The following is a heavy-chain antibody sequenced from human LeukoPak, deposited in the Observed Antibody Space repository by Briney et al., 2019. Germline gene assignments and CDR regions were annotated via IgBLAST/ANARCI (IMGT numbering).Heavy chain of an antibody. Sequence: PSETLSLTCTVSGGSISSGSYYWSWTRQPAGKGLEWIGRIYTSGSTNYNPSLKSRVTLSVDTSKNQFSLKLSSVTAADTAVYYCARANYYGSGSYLYYYYYMDVWGKGTTVTVSS. V-gene: IGHV4-61*02. J-gene: IGHJ6*03. CDR3: ARANYYGSGSYLYYYYYMDV. CDR2: IYTSGST. D-gene: IGHD3-10*01. CDR1: GGSISSGSYY.